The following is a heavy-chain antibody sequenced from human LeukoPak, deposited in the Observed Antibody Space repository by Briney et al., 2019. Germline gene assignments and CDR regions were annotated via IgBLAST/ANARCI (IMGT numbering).Heavy chain of an antibody. D-gene: IGHD4-23*01. CDR1: GGSISSYY. V-gene: IGHV4-59*08. CDR3: ARHSFGSNNFDY. Sequence: PSETLSLTCAVSGGSISSYYWSWIRQPPGKGLEWIGYIYYTGSTNYNPSLKSRVTLSVDTSKNQFSLRLSSVTAADTAVYYCARHSFGSNNFDYWGQGTLVTVSS. J-gene: IGHJ4*02. CDR2: IYYTGST.